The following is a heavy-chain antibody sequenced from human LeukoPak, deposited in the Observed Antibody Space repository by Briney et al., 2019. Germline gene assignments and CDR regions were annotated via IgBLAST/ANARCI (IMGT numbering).Heavy chain of an antibody. CDR2: LWYDGTNK. CDR1: GFSFSSYG. CDR3: ARARNNYDSSGYSALDY. J-gene: IGHJ4*02. D-gene: IGHD3-22*01. Sequence: PGGSLRPSCAASGFSFSSYGMHWVRQAPGKGLEWVASLWYDGTNKYYADSVKGRFTISRDNSKNTLYLQMNSLRAEDTAVYYCARARNNYDSSGYSALDYWGQGTLVTVSS. V-gene: IGHV3-33*01.